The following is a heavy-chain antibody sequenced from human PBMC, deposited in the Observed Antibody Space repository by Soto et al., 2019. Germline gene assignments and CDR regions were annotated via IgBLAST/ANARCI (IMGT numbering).Heavy chain of an antibody. J-gene: IGHJ3*02. Sequence: PSETLSLTCTVSGGSISSYYWSWIRQPPGKGLEWIGYIYYSGSTNYNPSLKSRVTISVDTSKNQFSLKLSSVTAADTAVYYCARDNNRVALDTWGQGTMVTVSS. CDR3: ARDNNRVALDT. CDR2: IYYSGST. CDR1: GGSISSYY. D-gene: IGHD1-20*01. V-gene: IGHV4-59*01.